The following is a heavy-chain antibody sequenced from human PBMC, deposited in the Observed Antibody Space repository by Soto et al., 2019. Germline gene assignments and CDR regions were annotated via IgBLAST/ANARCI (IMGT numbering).Heavy chain of an antibody. D-gene: IGHD3-10*01. CDR3: AKYYYASGSNWFDP. V-gene: IGHV3-23*01. Sequence: GGSLRLSCAASGFTLSVYAMSWVRQAPGKGLEWVSSIGGSDGRTYYADSVKGRFTISRDNSKNTLYLQMSSLRVVDTAIYYCAKYYYASGSNWFDPWGRGTPVTVSS. CDR1: GFTLSVYA. CDR2: IGGSDGRT. J-gene: IGHJ5*02.